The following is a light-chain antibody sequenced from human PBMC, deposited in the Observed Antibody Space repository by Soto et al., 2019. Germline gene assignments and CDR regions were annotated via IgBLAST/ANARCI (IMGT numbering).Light chain of an antibody. V-gene: IGKV1-5*03. CDR1: QSISSW. J-gene: IGKJ2*01. Sequence: DIQMTQSPSTLSASVGDRVTITCRASQSISSWLAWYQQKPGKAPKLLIYKASSLESGVPSRFSGSGSGKEITLTISSLQPDDFATYYCKQYKSYSYTFGQGTKLE. CDR2: KAS. CDR3: KQYKSYSYT.